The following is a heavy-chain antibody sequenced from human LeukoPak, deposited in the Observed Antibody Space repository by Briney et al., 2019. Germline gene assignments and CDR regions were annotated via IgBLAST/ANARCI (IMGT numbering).Heavy chain of an antibody. CDR3: ARDLGYYYDSSAYYNL. CDR1: GGSISSYY. D-gene: IGHD3-22*01. Sequence: PSETLSLTCTVSGGSISSYYWSWIRQPAGKGLEWIGRIYTSGSIDYNPSLKSRVTMSVDTSKNQLSLKLSSVTAADTAVYYCARDLGYYYDSSAYYNLWGQGTLVTVSS. CDR2: IYTSGSI. V-gene: IGHV4-4*07. J-gene: IGHJ4*02.